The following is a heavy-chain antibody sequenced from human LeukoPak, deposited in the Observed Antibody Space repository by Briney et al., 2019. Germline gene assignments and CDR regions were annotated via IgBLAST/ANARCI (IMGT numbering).Heavy chain of an antibody. V-gene: IGHV6-1*01. CDR2: TYYRSKWYN. D-gene: IGHD3-22*01. CDR3: ARDMAPDYYDSSGYQVGFDY. Sequence: SQTLPLTCAISGDSVSSNSAAWNWLRQSPSRGLEWLGRTYYRSKWYNDYAVSVKSRITINPDTSKNQFSLQLNSVTPEDTAVYYCARDMAPDYYDSSGYQVGFDYWGQGTLVTVSS. CDR1: GDSVSSNSAA. J-gene: IGHJ4*02.